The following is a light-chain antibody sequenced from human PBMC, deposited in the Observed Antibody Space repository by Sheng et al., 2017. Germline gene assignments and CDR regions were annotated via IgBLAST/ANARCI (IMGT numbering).Light chain of an antibody. CDR2: GAS. CDR3: QQYGSSLFT. J-gene: IGKJ3*01. V-gene: IGKV3-20*01. CDR1: QSVSSSY. Sequence: EIVLTQSPGTLSLSPGERATLSCRASQSVSSSYLAWYQQKPGHAPRLLIYGASSRATGIPDRFSGSGSGTDFTLTISRLEPEDFAVYYCQQYGSSLFTFGPGTKVDI.